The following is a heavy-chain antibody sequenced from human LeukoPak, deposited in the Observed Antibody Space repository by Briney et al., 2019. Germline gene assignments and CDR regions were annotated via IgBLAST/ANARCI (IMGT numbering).Heavy chain of an antibody. D-gene: IGHD3-22*01. CDR2: IYYSGST. Sequence: PLETLSLTCTVSGGSISSGGYYWSWIRQHPGKGLEWIGYIYYSGSTYYNPSLKSRVTISVDTSKNQFSLKLSSVTAADTAVYYCARYHDSSGYQLSSDAFDIWGQGTMVTVSS. CDR3: ARYHDSSGYQLSSDAFDI. CDR1: GGSISSGGYY. V-gene: IGHV4-31*03. J-gene: IGHJ3*02.